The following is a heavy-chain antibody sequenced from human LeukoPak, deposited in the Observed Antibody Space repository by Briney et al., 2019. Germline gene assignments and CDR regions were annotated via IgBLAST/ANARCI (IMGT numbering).Heavy chain of an antibody. D-gene: IGHD3-10*01. CDR3: ARDVGGAGSH. J-gene: IGHJ4*02. CDR1: GFTFSRYW. CDR2: IDEHGTTI. Sequence: GGSLRLSCAASGFTFSRYWMHWVRQAPGEGLVWVSRIDEHGTTIDYADSVRDRFTISRDNAKNTLYLHMNSLRAEYTAMYYCARDVGGAGSHWGQGSLVTVSS. V-gene: IGHV3-74*01.